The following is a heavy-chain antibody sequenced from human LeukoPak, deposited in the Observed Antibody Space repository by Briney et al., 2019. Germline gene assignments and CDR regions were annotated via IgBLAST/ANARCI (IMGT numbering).Heavy chain of an antibody. V-gene: IGHV1-69*04. D-gene: IGHD3-9*01. J-gene: IGHJ5*02. Sequence: SVKVSCKASGGTFSSCAISWVRQAPGQGLEWMGRIIPILGIANYAQKFQGRVTITADKSTSTAYMELSSLRSEDTAVYYCAREPGGYYDILTGYYKPGRNNWFDPWGQGTLVTVSS. CDR3: AREPGGYYDILTGYYKPGRNNWFDP. CDR1: GGTFSSCA. CDR2: IIPILGIA.